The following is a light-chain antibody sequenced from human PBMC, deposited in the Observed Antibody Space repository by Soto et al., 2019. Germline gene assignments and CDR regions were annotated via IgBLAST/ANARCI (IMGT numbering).Light chain of an antibody. Sequence: DIVMTQSPASLAVSLGERATINCKSSQSVLYSSNNWNYLAWYQQRPGQPPKLLIYLASTRESGGPDRVSGSGAGTEFTLTITSLQAEDGAAYYWQQYESTPPTFGQGTKWEIK. CDR1: QSVLYSSNNWNY. CDR3: QQYESTPPT. V-gene: IGKV4-1*01. CDR2: LAS. J-gene: IGKJ2*01.